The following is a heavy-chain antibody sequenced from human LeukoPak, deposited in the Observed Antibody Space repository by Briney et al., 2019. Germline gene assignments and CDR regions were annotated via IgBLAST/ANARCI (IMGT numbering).Heavy chain of an antibody. D-gene: IGHD3-9*01. Sequence: PGGSLRLSCEGSGFSFNSYCMTWVRQLPGKGPEWVANISKDESERYYADSVKGRFTISRDNAKNTLYLQMNSLRAEDAAVYYCARAGFVRSAFDIWGQGTMVTVSS. V-gene: IGHV3-7*03. J-gene: IGHJ3*02. CDR1: GFSFNSYC. CDR3: ARAGFVRSAFDI. CDR2: ISKDESER.